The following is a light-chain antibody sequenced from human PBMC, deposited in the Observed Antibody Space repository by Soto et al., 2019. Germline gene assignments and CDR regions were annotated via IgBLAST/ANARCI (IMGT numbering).Light chain of an antibody. CDR1: ESVSSN. Sequence: EVVMTQSPVTLSVSPGERATLSCRASESVSSNLAWYQQTPGQAPRLLIFGASTRAAGVPARFSGSGSGTDVVLTITRLQSEDFAVYYCQQYNRWPPLTFGGGTKVEIK. V-gene: IGKV3-15*01. CDR3: QQYNRWPPLT. J-gene: IGKJ4*01. CDR2: GAS.